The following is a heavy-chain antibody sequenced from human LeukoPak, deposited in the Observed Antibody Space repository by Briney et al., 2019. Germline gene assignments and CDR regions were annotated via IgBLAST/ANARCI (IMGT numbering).Heavy chain of an antibody. CDR2: ISYIGST. CDR3: ARDLVTVTKGFDN. D-gene: IGHD4-17*01. J-gene: IGHJ3*02. V-gene: IGHV4-59*11. CDR1: DDSFSSHY. Sequence: SETLSLTCAVSDDSFSSHYWTWIRQPPGKGLEWIGYISYIGSTNYNPSLKSRVTISIDTSKNEFSLKLTSVTAADTAVYYCARDLVTVTKGFDNWGQGTMVTVSS.